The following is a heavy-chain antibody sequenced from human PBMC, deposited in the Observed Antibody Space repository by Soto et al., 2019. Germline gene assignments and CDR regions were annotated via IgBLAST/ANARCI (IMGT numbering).Heavy chain of an antibody. Sequence: SETLSLTCTVSGGSITSSSYYWGWIRQPPGKGLEWIGGIYYSGRSYYNPSLKSRVTRSVDTSKNQFSQTLNSVTAADAAVYYCARQRTTVVTQAYFDHWGQGTLVTVSS. J-gene: IGHJ4*02. CDR1: GGSITSSSYY. V-gene: IGHV4-39*01. CDR2: IYYSGRS. D-gene: IGHD4-17*01. CDR3: ARQRTTVVTQAYFDH.